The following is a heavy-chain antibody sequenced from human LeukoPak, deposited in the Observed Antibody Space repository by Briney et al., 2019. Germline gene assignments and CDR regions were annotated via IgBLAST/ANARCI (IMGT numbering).Heavy chain of an antibody. V-gene: IGHV4-34*01. J-gene: IGHJ5*02. D-gene: IGHD6-19*01. CDR3: ARHSGWYESGFDP. CDR1: GGSFSGYY. CDR2: INHSGST. Sequence: PSETLSLTCAVYGGSFSGYYWSWIRQPPGKGLEWIGEINHSGSTNYNPSLKSRVTISVDTSKNQFSLKLSSVTAADTAVYYCARHSGWYESGFDPWGQGTLVTVSS.